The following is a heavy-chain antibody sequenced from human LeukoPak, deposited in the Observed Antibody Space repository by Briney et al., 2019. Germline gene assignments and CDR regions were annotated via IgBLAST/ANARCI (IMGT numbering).Heavy chain of an antibody. CDR1: GYTFTSYD. CDR2: MNPNSGNT. CDR3: ARDRTGTTSYYYMDV. V-gene: IGHV1-8*01. J-gene: IGHJ6*03. Sequence: ASVKVSCKASGYTFTSYDINWVRQATGQGLEWTGWMNPNSGNTGYAQKFQGRVIMTRNTSISTAYMELSSLRSEDTAVYYCARDRTGTTSYYYMDVWGKGTTVTVSS. D-gene: IGHD1-7*01.